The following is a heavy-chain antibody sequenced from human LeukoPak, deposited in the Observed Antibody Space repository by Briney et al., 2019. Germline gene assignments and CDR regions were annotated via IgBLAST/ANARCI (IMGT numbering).Heavy chain of an antibody. CDR1: GFTFSSYN. V-gene: IGHV3-21*06. CDR2: ISGGSDYI. D-gene: IGHD6-19*01. Sequence: GGSLRLSCAASGFTFSSYNMYWVRQAPGKGLEWVSSISGGSDYIFHADPVKGRFTISRDNAKNSLYLQMNSLRAEDTAVYYCARIGSGWYWEYWGQGALVTVSS. CDR3: ARIGSGWYWEY. J-gene: IGHJ4*02.